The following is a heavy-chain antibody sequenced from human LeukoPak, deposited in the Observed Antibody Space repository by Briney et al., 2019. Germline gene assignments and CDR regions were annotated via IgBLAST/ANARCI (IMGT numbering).Heavy chain of an antibody. CDR3: ARLGGYEDY. Sequence: PSETLSLTCAVYGGSFSGYYWSWIRQPPGKGLEWIGYIYYSGGSTNYNPSLKSRVSISVDTSKNQISLKLNSVTAADTAVYFCARLGGYEDYWGQGTLVTVSS. V-gene: IGHV4-59*08. D-gene: IGHD5-12*01. J-gene: IGHJ4*02. CDR1: GGSFSGYY. CDR2: IYYSGGST.